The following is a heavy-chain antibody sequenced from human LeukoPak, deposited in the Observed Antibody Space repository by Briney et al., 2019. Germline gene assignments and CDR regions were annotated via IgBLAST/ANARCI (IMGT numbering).Heavy chain of an antibody. CDR1: GFTFSSYE. J-gene: IGHJ4*02. CDR3: TTKTSFPDY. CDR2: IKSKSDGGTT. Sequence: GGSLRLSCAASGFTFSSYEMNWVRQAPGKGLEWVGRIKSKSDGGTTDYAAPVKGRFTISRDDSKDTLFLQMNSLTTEDTAVYYCTTKTSFPDYWGQGTLVTVSP. V-gene: IGHV3-15*01.